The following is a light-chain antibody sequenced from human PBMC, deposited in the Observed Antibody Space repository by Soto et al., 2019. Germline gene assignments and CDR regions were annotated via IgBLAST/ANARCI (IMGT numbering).Light chain of an antibody. J-gene: IGLJ1*01. CDR3: SSYTSSSTLGYV. CDR1: SSDVGGYNY. CDR2: DVS. Sequence: LTQPASVSGSPGQSITISCTGTSSDVGGYNYVSWYQQHPGKAPKLMIYDVSNRPSGVSNRFSGSKSGNTASLTISGLQAEDEADYYCSSYTSSSTLGYVFGTGTKLTVL. V-gene: IGLV2-14*01.